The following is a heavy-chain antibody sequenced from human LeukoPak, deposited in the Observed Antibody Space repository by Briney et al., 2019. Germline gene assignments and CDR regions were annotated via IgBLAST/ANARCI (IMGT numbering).Heavy chain of an antibody. CDR1: GGFISSSSYY. CDR2: IYYSGST. CDR3: ARQLYDYGDLYFDY. J-gene: IGHJ4*02. Sequence: PSETLSLTCTVSGGFISSSSYYWGWIRQPPGKRLGWIGSIYYSGSTYYNPSLKSRVTISVDTSKNQFSLKLSSVTAADTAVYYCARQLYDYGDLYFDYWGQGTLVTVSS. V-gene: IGHV4-39*01. D-gene: IGHD4-17*01.